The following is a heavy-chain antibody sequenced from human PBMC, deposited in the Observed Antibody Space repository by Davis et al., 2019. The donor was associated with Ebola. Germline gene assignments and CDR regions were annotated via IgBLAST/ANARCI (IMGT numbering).Heavy chain of an antibody. Sequence: ASVKVSCKASGYTFTSYGISWVRQAPEQGLEWMGWMNPNSGNTGYAQKFQGRVTITADKSTSTAYMELSSLRSEDTAVYYCARDQGAGTYYYYGMDVWGQGTTVTVSS. D-gene: IGHD1-14*01. CDR2: MNPNSGNT. CDR3: ARDQGAGTYYYYGMDV. J-gene: IGHJ6*02. CDR1: GYTFTSYG. V-gene: IGHV1-8*03.